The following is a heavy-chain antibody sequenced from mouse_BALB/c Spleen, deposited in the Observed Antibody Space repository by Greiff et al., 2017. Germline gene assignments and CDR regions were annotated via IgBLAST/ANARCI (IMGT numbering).Heavy chain of an antibody. D-gene: IGHD2-3*01. Sequence: EVKLQESGGGLVQPGGSLKLSCAASGFTFSSYGMSWVRQTPDKRLELVATINSNGGSTYYPDSVKGRFTISRDNAKNTLYLQMSSLKSEDTAMYYCARADGYYTLYYFDYWGQGTTLTVSS. J-gene: IGHJ2*01. CDR2: INSNGGST. V-gene: IGHV5-6-3*01. CDR3: ARADGYYTLYYFDY. CDR1: GFTFSSYG.